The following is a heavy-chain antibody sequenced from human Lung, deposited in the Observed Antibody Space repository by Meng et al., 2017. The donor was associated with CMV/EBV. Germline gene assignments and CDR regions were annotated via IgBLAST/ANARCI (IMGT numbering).Heavy chain of an antibody. Sequence: QMHRQESGSGLVKPSGTLSPTCCFPGVYISSNSRWTWVRQPPGKGLEWIGDIDDSGSTNYNPSLNSRISISLDKSKNHFSLKVNSVTAADTAVYYCARGKQDAWELLAYWGQGALVTVSS. CDR1: GVYISSNSR. CDR3: ARGKQDAWELLAY. V-gene: IGHV4-4*02. D-gene: IGHD1-26*01. CDR2: IDDSGST. J-gene: IGHJ4*02.